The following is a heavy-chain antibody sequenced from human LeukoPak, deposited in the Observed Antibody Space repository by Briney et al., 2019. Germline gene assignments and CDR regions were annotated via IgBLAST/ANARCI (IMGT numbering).Heavy chain of an antibody. CDR2: INHSGST. D-gene: IGHD4-17*01. V-gene: IGHV4-34*01. CDR3: AREQTYGARFDY. Sequence: PWETLSLTCAVYGGSFSGYYWSWIRQPPGKGLVWIGEINHSGSTNYKPSLKSRVTISVDTSKNQFSLKLSSVTAADTAVYYCAREQTYGARFDYWGQGTLVTVSS. CDR1: GGSFSGYY. J-gene: IGHJ4*02.